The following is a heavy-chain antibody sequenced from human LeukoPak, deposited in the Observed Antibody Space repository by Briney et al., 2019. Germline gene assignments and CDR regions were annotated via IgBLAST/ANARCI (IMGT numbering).Heavy chain of an antibody. J-gene: IGHJ4*02. V-gene: IGHV3-48*02. CDR2: ITASGTAM. CDR1: GFTFSSYS. CDR3: ARGPGYPPYYFDY. D-gene: IGHD6-13*01. Sequence: GGSLRLSCAASGFTFSSYSMNWVRQAPGKGLEWVSHITASGTAMFYADSVKGRFTISRDNAKNSLYLQMNSLRDEDTAVYYCARGPGYPPYYFDYWGQGTLVTVSS.